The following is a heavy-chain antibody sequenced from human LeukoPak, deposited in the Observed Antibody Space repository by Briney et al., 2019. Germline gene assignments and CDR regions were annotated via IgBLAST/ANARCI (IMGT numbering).Heavy chain of an antibody. J-gene: IGHJ4*02. CDR1: GFTFSSYA. CDR3: AKAGRYWDFDS. CDR2: ISGSGGST. Sequence: GGSLRLSCAASGFTFSSYAMNWVRQAPGKGLEWVSAISGSGGSTYYADSVQGRFTVSRDNSKNTLYLHMNSLRAEDTAVYYCAKAGRYWDFDSWGQGTLVTVSS. V-gene: IGHV3-23*01. D-gene: IGHD1-26*01.